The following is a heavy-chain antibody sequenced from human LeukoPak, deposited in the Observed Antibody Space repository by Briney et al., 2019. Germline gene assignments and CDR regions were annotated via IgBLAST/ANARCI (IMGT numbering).Heavy chain of an antibody. D-gene: IGHD2-2*01. CDR1: GSPLSGYT. Sequence: TGGSLRLSCAASGSPLSGYTMGWVRQAPGKGLEWVSSISSSSSYIYYADSVKGRFTISRDNAKNSLYLQMNSLRAEDTAVYYCARYGVSSSTSYIDFWGQGTLVTVSS. J-gene: IGHJ4*02. CDR2: ISSSSSYI. CDR3: ARYGVSSSTSYIDF. V-gene: IGHV3-21*01.